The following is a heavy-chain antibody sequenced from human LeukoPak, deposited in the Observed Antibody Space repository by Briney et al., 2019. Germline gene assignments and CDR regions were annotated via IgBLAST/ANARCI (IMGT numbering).Heavy chain of an antibody. V-gene: IGHV1-18*01. J-gene: IGHJ6*02. D-gene: IGHD3-9*01. CDR1: GYPFTSYG. CDR2: ISAYNGNT. CDR3: ARGFYDILTETYYFYGMDV. Sequence: ASVKASCKASGYPFTSYGITWVRQAPGQGLEWMGWISAYNGNTNYAQKLQGRVTMTTDTSTSTAYMELRSLRSDDTAVYYCARGFYDILTETYYFYGMDVWGQGTTVTVSS.